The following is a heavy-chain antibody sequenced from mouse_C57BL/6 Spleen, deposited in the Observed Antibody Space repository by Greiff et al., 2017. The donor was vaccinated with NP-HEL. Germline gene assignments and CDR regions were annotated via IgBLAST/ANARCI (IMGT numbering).Heavy chain of an antibody. Sequence: VQLQESGAELARPGASVKLSCKASGYTFTSYGISWVKQRPGQGLEWIGEIYPRSGNTYYNEQFKGKATLTADKSSSTAYMELRRLTSEASAVYFCARSNYGSSYWYFDVWGTGTTVTVSS. CDR2: IYPRSGNT. CDR1: GYTFTSYG. D-gene: IGHD1-1*01. J-gene: IGHJ1*03. V-gene: IGHV1-81*01. CDR3: ARSNYGSSYWYFDV.